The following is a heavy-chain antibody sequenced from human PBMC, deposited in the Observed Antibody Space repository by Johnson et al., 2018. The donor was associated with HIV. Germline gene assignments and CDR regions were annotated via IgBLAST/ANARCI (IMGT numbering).Heavy chain of an antibody. J-gene: IGHJ3*02. V-gene: IGHV3-74*01. Sequence: MQLMESGGGLVQPGGSLRLSCAASGFTFSSHWMHWVRQPPGKGLVWVSRINSDGSSTSYADSVKGRFTISRDNAKNTLYLQMNSLRVEDTAVYYCARAIDQGYSSGWSSDVYDIWGQGTMVTVSA. CDR3: ARAIDQGYSSGWSSDVYDI. CDR2: INSDGSST. CDR1: GFTFSSHW. D-gene: IGHD6-19*01.